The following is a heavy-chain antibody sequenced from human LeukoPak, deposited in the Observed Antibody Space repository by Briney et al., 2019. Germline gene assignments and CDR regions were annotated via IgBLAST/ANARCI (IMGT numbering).Heavy chain of an antibody. CDR1: GGSISSYY. V-gene: IGHV4-4*07. CDR3: ARNRPTPEMVRGPINYHYYYYYMDV. Sequence: PSETLSLTCTVSGGSISSYYWSWIRQPAGKGLEWIGRIYTSGSTNYNPSLKSRVTMSVDTSKNQFSLKLGSVTAADTAVYYCARNRPTPEMVRGPINYHYYYYYMDVWGKGTTVTVSS. J-gene: IGHJ6*03. D-gene: IGHD3-10*01. CDR2: IYTSGST.